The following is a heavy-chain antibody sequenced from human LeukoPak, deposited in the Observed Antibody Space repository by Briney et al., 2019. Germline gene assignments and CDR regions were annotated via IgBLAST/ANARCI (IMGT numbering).Heavy chain of an antibody. CDR3: ARAGGHYDILTGYYSLYYFDY. V-gene: IGHV3-21*01. D-gene: IGHD3-9*01. CDR1: GFTFSSYS. CDR2: ISSSSSYI. Sequence: GGSLRLSCAASGFTFSSYSMNWVRQAPGKGLEWVSSISSSSSYIYYADSVKGRFTISRDNAKNSLYLQMNSLRAEDTAVYYCARAGGHYDILTGYYSLYYFDYWGQGTLVTVSS. J-gene: IGHJ4*02.